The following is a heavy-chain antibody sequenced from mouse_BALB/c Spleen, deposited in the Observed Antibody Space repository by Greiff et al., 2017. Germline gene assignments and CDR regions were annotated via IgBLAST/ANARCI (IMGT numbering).Heavy chain of an antibody. J-gene: IGHJ4*01. CDR2: IDPSDSYT. CDR3: ARHGGYDRVYYAMDY. D-gene: IGHD2-14*01. Sequence: QVHVKQPGAELVKPGASVKLSCKASGYTFTSYWMHWVKQRPGQGLEWIGEIDPSDSYTNYNQKFKDKATLTADKSSSTVYMELSRLTSEDSAVYFCARHGGYDRVYYAMDYWGQGTSVTVSS. CDR1: GYTFTSYW. V-gene: IGHV1-69*02.